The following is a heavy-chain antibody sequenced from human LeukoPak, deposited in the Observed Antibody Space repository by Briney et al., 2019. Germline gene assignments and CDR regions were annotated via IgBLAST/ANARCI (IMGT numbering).Heavy chain of an antibody. J-gene: IGHJ4*02. D-gene: IGHD1-26*01. CDR2: ISAYNGNT. Sequence: ASVKVSCKASGYTFTSYGISWVRQAPGQGLEWMGWISAYNGNTNYAQKLQGRVIMTTDTSTSTAYMELRSLRSDDTAVYYCARAHLIDSGSYYGALYFDHWGQGTLVTVSS. CDR1: GYTFTSYG. V-gene: IGHV1-18*01. CDR3: ARAHLIDSGSYYGALYFDH.